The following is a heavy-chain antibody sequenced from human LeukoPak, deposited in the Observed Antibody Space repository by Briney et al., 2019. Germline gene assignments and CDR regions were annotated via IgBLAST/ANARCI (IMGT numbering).Heavy chain of an antibody. V-gene: IGHV3-33*01. J-gene: IGHJ4*02. CDR3: ARTYYYDSSGYYPFDY. CDR2: IWYDGSNK. Sequence: GGSLRLSCAASGFTFSSYGMHWVRQAPGKGLEWVAVIWYDGSNKYYADSVKGRFTISRDNSKNTLYLQMNSLRAEDTAVYYCARTYYYDSSGYYPFDYWGQGTLDTVSS. CDR1: GFTFSSYG. D-gene: IGHD3-22*01.